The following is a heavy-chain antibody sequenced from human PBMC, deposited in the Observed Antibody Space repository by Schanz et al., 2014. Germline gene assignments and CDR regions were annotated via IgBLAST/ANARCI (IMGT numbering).Heavy chain of an antibody. CDR1: GYTFTSYG. CDR3: ASSGAGYSSSWDFDY. CDR2: IIPILGIA. Sequence: QGQLVQSGAEVKKPGASLKVSCKASGYTFTSYGISWVRQAPGQGLEWMGRIIPILGIANYAQKFQGRVTITADKSTFTAYMDVSSLRSEDTAVYYCASSGAGYSSSWDFDYWGQGTLVTVSS. D-gene: IGHD6-13*01. V-gene: IGHV1-69*09. J-gene: IGHJ4*02.